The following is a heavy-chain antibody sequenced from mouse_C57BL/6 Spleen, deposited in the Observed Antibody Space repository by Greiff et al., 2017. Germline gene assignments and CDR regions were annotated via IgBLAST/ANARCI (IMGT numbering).Heavy chain of an antibody. CDR1: GFTFSDYY. CDR2: INYDGSST. Sequence: EVQLVESEGGLVQPGSSMKLSCTASGFTFSDYYMAWVRQVPEKGLEWVANINYDGSSTYYLDSLKSRFIISRDNAKNILYLQMSSLKSEDTATYYCARDLNADYDGYLFDYWGQGTTLTVSS. D-gene: IGHD2-3*01. CDR3: ARDLNADYDGYLFDY. J-gene: IGHJ2*01. V-gene: IGHV5-16*01.